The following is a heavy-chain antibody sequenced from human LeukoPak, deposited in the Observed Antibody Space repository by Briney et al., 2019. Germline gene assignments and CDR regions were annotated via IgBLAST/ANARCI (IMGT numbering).Heavy chain of an antibody. Sequence: GGSLRLSRAASGFTFTTYTIHWVRQAPGKGLEYVSAVVGNGGTTYYANSVKGRFIISRDNSKNTVYLQMGSLRAEDTAVYYCARERAFYYFDFWGPGTLVTVSS. CDR3: ARERAFYYFDF. V-gene: IGHV3-64*01. CDR2: VVGNGGTT. CDR1: GFTFTTYT. J-gene: IGHJ4*02.